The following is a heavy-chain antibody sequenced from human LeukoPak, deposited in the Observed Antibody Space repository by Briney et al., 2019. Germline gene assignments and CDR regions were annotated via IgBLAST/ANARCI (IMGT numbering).Heavy chain of an antibody. CDR1: GYTLTELS. V-gene: IGHV1-24*01. CDR3: ATDVVRSYDRANDY. D-gene: IGHD1-26*01. CDR2: FDPEDGET. Sequence: GASVKVSCKVSGYTLTELSMHWVRQAPGKGLEWMGGFDPEDGETIYAQKFQGRVTMTEDTSTDTAYMELSSLRSEDTAVYYCATDVVRSYDRANDYWGQGTLVTVSS. J-gene: IGHJ4*02.